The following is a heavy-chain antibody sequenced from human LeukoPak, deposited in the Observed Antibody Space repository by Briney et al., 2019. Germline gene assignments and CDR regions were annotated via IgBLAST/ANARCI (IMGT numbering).Heavy chain of an antibody. CDR3: ARVGATPRYYNYYGMDV. J-gene: IGHJ6*02. V-gene: IGHV4-39*07. D-gene: IGHD1-26*01. Sequence: SETLSLTCTVSGGSISSSIYYWGWIRQPPGKGLEWIGSIYYNANAYYNPSLKSRITISVDTSKNQFSLRLSSVTAADTAVYYCARVGATPRYYNYYGMDVWGQGTTVTVSS. CDR2: IYYNANA. CDR1: GGSISSSIYY.